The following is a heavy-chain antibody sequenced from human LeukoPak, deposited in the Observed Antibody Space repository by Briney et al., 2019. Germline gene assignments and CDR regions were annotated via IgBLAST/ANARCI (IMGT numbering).Heavy chain of an antibody. CDR2: VYSGGST. CDR3: ARSFRSYSVTTVTDY. V-gene: IGHV3-66*01. J-gene: IGHJ4*02. D-gene: IGHD4-17*01. Sequence: GGSLRLSCAASGVTVSTNHMSWVRQAPGKGLEWVSIVYSGGSTYYADSVKGRFTISRDNSKNTLYLQMNSLRAGDTAVYYCARSFRSYSVTTVTDYWGQGTLVTVSS. CDR1: GVTVSTNH.